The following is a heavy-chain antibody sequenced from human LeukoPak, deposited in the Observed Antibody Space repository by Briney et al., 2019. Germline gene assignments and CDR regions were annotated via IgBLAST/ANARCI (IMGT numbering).Heavy chain of an antibody. J-gene: IGHJ5*02. V-gene: IGHV3-53*04. Sequence: GGSLRLSCAASGFTVSSNYMSWVRQAPGKGLEWVSVIYSGGSTYYADSVKGRFTISRHNSKNTLYLQMNSLRAEDTAVYYCARDNRCSSTSCYHWFDPWGQGTLVTVSS. CDR2: IYSGGST. D-gene: IGHD2-2*01. CDR1: GFTVSSNY. CDR3: ARDNRCSSTSCYHWFDP.